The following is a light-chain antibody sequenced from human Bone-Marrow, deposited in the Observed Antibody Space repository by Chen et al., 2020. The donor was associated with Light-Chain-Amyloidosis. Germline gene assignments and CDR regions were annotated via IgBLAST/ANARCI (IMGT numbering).Light chain of an antibody. CDR2: WAS. CDR1: LSIMYTVANRSY. Sequence: DIVMTQSTDSMAVHLGVRATINCKSSLSIMYTVANRSYLAWYQQKPRQPPRLLIHWASARESWVPDRFTGSGSATDFTLTISSLQAEDVAVYYCQQYYTTPLTFGGGTKVEI. J-gene: IGKJ4*01. V-gene: IGKV4-1*01. CDR3: QQYYTTPLT.